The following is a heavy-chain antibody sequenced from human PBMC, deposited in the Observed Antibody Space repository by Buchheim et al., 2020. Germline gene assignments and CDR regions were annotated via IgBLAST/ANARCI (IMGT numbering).Heavy chain of an antibody. CDR3: ARDAVPQWLVLHGMDV. CDR1: GFTFSSYW. J-gene: IGHJ6*02. D-gene: IGHD6-19*01. V-gene: IGHV3-7*01. CDR2: IKQDGSEK. Sequence: EVQLVESGGGLVQPGGSLRLSCAASGFTFSSYWMSWVRQAPGKGLEWVANIKQDGSEKYDVDSVKGRFTISRDNAKNSLYLQMNSLRAEDTAVYYCARDAVPQWLVLHGMDVWGQGTT.